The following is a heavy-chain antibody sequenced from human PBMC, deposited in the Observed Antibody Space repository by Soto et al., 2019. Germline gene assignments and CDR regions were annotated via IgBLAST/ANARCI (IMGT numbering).Heavy chain of an antibody. CDR3: AKDRGSHYYYYMDV. Sequence: GGSLRLSCAASGFTFDDYAMHWVRQAPGKGLEWVSGISWNSGSIGYADSVKGRFTISRDNAKNSLYLQMNSLRAEDTALYYCAKDRGSHYYYYMDVWGKGTTVTVS. D-gene: IGHD6-13*01. J-gene: IGHJ6*03. CDR1: GFTFDDYA. CDR2: ISWNSGSI. V-gene: IGHV3-9*01.